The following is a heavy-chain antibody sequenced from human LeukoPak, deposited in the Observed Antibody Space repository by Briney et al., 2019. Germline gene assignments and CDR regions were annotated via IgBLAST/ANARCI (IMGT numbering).Heavy chain of an antibody. D-gene: IGHD3-3*01. CDR3: ARDLNWSFDY. CDR2: ISGSGSPI. J-gene: IGHJ4*02. Sequence: GGSLRLSCAASGFTFRSYSMNWFRQAPGKGLEWLSYISGSGSPIDYADSVKGRFTISRDNDKNSLYLQMNSLRAEDTAVYYCARDLNWSFDYWGQGVLVTVSS. CDR1: GFTFRSYS. V-gene: IGHV3-48*01.